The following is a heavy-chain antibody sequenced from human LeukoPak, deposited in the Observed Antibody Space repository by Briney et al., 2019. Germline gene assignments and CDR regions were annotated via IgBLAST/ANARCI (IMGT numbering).Heavy chain of an antibody. CDR1: GGSISSGSYY. D-gene: IGHD2-2*01. Sequence: PSQTLSLTCTVSGGSISSGSYYWSWIRQPAGKGLEWIGRIYTSGSTNYNPSLKSRVTISVDTSKNQFSLKLSSVTAADTAVYYCARTRKYQLTQHLGNWFDPWGQGTLVTVSS. V-gene: IGHV4-61*02. J-gene: IGHJ5*02. CDR2: IYTSGST. CDR3: ARTRKYQLTQHLGNWFDP.